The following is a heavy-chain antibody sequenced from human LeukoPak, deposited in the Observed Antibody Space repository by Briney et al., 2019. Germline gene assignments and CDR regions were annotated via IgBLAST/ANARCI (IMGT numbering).Heavy chain of an antibody. CDR2: INHSGST. Sequence: SETLSLTCAVYGGSFSGYYWSWIRQPPGKGLEWIGEINHSGSTNYNPSLKSRVTISVDTSKNQFSLKLSSVTAADTAVYYCARDPVLRYFDWLPTIPDRFDYWGQGTLVTVSS. J-gene: IGHJ4*02. D-gene: IGHD3-9*01. CDR1: GGSFSGYY. V-gene: IGHV4-34*01. CDR3: ARDPVLRYFDWLPTIPDRFDY.